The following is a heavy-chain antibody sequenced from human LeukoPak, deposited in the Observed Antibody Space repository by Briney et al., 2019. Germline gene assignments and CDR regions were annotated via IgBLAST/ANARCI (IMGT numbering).Heavy chain of an antibody. V-gene: IGHV3-11*05. CDR3: ARDLAADKRALDV. Sequence: PGGSLRLSCVASGFSFSDHHMTWIRQAPGKGLEWLSYIATGSHFTKFADSVRGRFTISRDDARNSLYLQLNNLRADDTAVYYCARDLAADKRALDVWGQGTTVTVSS. CDR1: GFSFSDHH. D-gene: IGHD6-25*01. CDR2: IATGSHFT. J-gene: IGHJ6*02.